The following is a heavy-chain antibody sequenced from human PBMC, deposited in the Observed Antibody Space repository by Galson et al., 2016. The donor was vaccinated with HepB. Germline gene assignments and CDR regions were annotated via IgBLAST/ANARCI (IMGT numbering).Heavy chain of an antibody. CDR3: AGGRGVVVAATWGY. Sequence: QSGAEVTKPGESLKISCKASGGTFSSYAISWVRQAPGQGLEWMGDFIPIFDTTNYAQKFQGRVTITADESTSTAYMELSSLRSEDTAVYYCAGGRGVVVAATWGYWGQGTLVTVSS. CDR1: GGTFSSYA. J-gene: IGHJ4*02. D-gene: IGHD2-15*01. CDR2: FIPIFDTT. V-gene: IGHV1-69*01.